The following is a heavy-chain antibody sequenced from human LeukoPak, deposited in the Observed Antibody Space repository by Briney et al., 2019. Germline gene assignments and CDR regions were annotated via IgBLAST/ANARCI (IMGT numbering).Heavy chain of an antibody. CDR3: ARGPYCSSTSCRRSPEGYFDY. Sequence: GGSLRLSCAASGFTVSSNYMSWVRQAPGKGLEWVSVIYSGGSTYYADSVKGRFTISRDNSKNTLYLQMNSLRAEDTAVYYCARGPYCSSTSCRRSPEGYFDYWGQGTLATVSS. D-gene: IGHD2-2*01. V-gene: IGHV3-66*01. CDR1: GFTVSSNY. J-gene: IGHJ4*02. CDR2: IYSGGST.